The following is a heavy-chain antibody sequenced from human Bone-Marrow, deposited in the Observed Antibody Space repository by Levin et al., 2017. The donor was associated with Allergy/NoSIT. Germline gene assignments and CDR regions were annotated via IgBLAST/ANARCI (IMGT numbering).Heavy chain of an antibody. CDR3: ARVALPRYCTSTSCSDSGYYFDY. Sequence: GGSLRLSCAASGFTFSSYDMHWVRQATGRGLEWVSAIDTAADSYYSGSVKGRFTVSRDNAKNSFYLQMNSLRAGDTAVYYCARVALPRYCTSTSCSDSGYYFDYWGQGTLVTVSS. CDR1: GFTFSSYD. CDR2: IDTAADS. V-gene: IGHV3-13*04. D-gene: IGHD2-2*01. J-gene: IGHJ4*02.